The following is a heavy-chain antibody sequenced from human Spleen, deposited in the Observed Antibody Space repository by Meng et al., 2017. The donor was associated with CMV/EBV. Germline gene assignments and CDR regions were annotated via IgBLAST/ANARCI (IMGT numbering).Heavy chain of an antibody. CDR3: TTDDLCSGGICSVAY. V-gene: IGHV1-24*01. D-gene: IGHD2-15*01. CDR2: FDPEDGET. CDR1: GYNLIELS. J-gene: IGHJ4*02. Sequence: ASVKVSCKVSGYNLIELSMQWVRQAPGKGLEWMGGFDPEDGETIYAQKFQGRVTLTEDTSTNTAYMELSGLRSDDTAVYYCTTDDLCSGGICSVAYWGRGTLVTVSS.